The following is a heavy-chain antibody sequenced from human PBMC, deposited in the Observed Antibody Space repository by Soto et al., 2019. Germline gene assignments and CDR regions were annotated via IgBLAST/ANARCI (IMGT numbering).Heavy chain of an antibody. V-gene: IGHV1-18*01. CDR1: GYTFTSYG. D-gene: IGHD3-9*01. Sequence: ASVKVSCKASGYTFTSYGISWVRQAPGQGLEWMGWISAYNGNTNYAQKLQGRVTMTTDTSTSTAYMELRSLRSDDTAVYYCAKESRRRGILTGYYLGSDIWGQGTMVTVSS. J-gene: IGHJ3*02. CDR2: ISAYNGNT. CDR3: AKESRRRGILTGYYLGSDI.